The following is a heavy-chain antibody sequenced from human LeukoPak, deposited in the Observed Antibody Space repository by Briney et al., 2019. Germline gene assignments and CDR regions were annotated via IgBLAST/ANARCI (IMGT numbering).Heavy chain of an antibody. D-gene: IGHD3-9*01. V-gene: IGHV3-23*01. CDR2: ISANDDST. Sequence: GGSLRLACAASGFTFSSYAMRWVRQAPGKGLEWVSAISANDDSTYYADSVNGRFTISRDNSRNTLYLQMDSLRAEDSAVYYCAKYYEILTGSLPQAHDYWGQGTLVSVSS. J-gene: IGHJ4*02. CDR1: GFTFSSYA. CDR3: AKYYEILTGSLPQAHDY.